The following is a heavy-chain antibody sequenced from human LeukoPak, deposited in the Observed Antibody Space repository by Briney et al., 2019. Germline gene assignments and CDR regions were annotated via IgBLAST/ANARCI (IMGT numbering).Heavy chain of an antibody. CDR1: GGTFSSYA. D-gene: IGHD6-13*01. CDR3: ASDGSSWEPFFDY. CDR2: IIPIFGTA. Sequence: GASVKVSCKASGGTFSSYAISWVRQAPGQGLEWMGGIIPIFGTANYAQKFQGRVTITTDESTSTAYMELSSLRSEDTAVYYCASDGSSWEPFFDYWGQGTLVTVSS. V-gene: IGHV1-69*05. J-gene: IGHJ4*02.